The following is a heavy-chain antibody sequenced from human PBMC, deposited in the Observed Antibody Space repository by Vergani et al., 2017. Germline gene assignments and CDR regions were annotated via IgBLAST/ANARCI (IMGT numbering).Heavy chain of an antibody. V-gene: IGHV1-69*12. J-gene: IGHJ5*02. Sequence: QVQLVQSGAEVKKPGSSVKVSCKASGGTFSSYAISWVRQAPGQGFEWMGGIIPIFGTANYAQKFQGRVTITADESTSTAYMELSSLRSEDTAVYYCARVGASSGWYENWFDPWGQGTLVTVSS. CDR3: ARVGASSGWYENWFDP. CDR2: IIPIFGTA. D-gene: IGHD6-19*01. CDR1: GGTFSSYA.